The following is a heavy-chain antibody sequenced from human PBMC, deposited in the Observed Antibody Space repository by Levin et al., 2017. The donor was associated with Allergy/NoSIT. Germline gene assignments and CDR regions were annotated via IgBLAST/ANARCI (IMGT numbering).Heavy chain of an antibody. CDR2: INLDGSEK. CDR3: ARDILLTIWFDP. D-gene: IGHD2-8*01. V-gene: IGHV3-7*01. Sequence: GASVKVSCAASGFTFSSFWMTWVRQVPGKGLEWVATINLDGSEKNYVDSVKGRFTISRDNAKNSLYLQVNSLRAEDTAVYYCARDILLTIWFDPWGQGTLVTVSS. J-gene: IGHJ5*02. CDR1: GFTFSSFW.